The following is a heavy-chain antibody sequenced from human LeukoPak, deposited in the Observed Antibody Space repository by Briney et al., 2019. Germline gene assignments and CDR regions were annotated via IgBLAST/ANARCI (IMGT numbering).Heavy chain of an antibody. J-gene: IGHJ3*02. CDR1: GGSISSYY. Sequence: SETLSLTCTVSGGSISSYYWSWIRQPPGKGLEWIGYIYYSGSTNYNPSLKSRVTISVDTSKNQFSLKLSSVTAADTAVYYCARGRGIGYSDAFDIWGQGTMVTVSS. D-gene: IGHD5-24*01. CDR2: IYYSGST. V-gene: IGHV4-59*01. CDR3: ARGRGIGYSDAFDI.